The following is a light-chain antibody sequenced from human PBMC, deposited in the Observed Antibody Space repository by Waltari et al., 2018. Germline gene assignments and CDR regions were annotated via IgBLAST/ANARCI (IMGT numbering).Light chain of an antibody. Sequence: QSALTQPASVSGSPGQSITISCTGTSSDIGGYNSVSWYQHHPSKAPKPMIYEVSYRPSGVSPRFSGSKSGNTASLTISGLQAEDEADYYCSSYSSISTVIFAAGTKLTVL. CDR3: SSYSSISTVI. J-gene: IGLJ2*01. V-gene: IGLV2-14*01. CDR1: SSDIGGYNS. CDR2: EVS.